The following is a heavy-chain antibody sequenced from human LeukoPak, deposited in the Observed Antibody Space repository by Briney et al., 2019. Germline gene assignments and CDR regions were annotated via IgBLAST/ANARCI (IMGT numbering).Heavy chain of an antibody. CDR1: RFSLNIYW. CDR3: AGDRLLRNGLNI. Sequence: GGSLRLSCAASRFSLNIYWMSWVRQAPGKGLEWVAHIKQDGGEEYYADSVKGRFTISRDNTKNSLYLQMNSLRAEDSAVYYCAGDRLLRNGLNIWGQGTLVTVSS. J-gene: IGHJ3*02. D-gene: IGHD2-8*01. CDR2: IKQDGGEE. V-gene: IGHV3-7*03.